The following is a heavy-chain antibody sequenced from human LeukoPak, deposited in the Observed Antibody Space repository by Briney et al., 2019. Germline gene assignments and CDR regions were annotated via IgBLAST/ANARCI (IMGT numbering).Heavy chain of an antibody. CDR3: ARLLYATSAYYSFDP. D-gene: IGHD2-8*01. CDR2: IYYSGRT. J-gene: IGHJ5*02. V-gene: IGHV4-39*01. CDR1: GGSISSSSYY. Sequence: LETLSLTCTVSGGSISSSSYYWGWIRQPPGKGLEWIGSIYYSGRTYDNPSLKSRVTMSVDTSKNQFSLKLSSVTAADTAVYHCARLLYATSAYYSFDPWGQGTLVTVSS.